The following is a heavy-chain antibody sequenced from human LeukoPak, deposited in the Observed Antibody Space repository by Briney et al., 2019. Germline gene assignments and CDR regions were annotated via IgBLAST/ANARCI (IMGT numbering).Heavy chain of an antibody. D-gene: IGHD2-2*01. V-gene: IGHV3-21*01. CDR3: ARDRRETAVIVPAAIDY. Sequence: GSLRLSCAASGFIFSRSNMNWVRQAPGKGLEWVSSISSTSDYIYYADSVKGRFTISRDNAKNSLYLQMISLGPEDTAVYYCARDRRETAVIVPAAIDYWGQGTLVTVSS. CDR2: ISSTSDYI. CDR1: GFIFSRSN. J-gene: IGHJ4*02.